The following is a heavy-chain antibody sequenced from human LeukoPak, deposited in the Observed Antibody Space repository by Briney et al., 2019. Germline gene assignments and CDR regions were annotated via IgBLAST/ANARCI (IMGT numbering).Heavy chain of an antibody. V-gene: IGHV1-2*02. CDR3: ARGPLLLYLRAPDY. CDR1: GYTFTGYY. Sequence: GASVKVSCKAPGYTFTGYYMHWVRQAPGQGLEWMGWINPNSGGTNYAQKFQGRVTMTRDTSISTAYMELSRLTSDDTAVYYCARGPLLLYLRAPDYWGQGTLVTVSS. D-gene: IGHD1-26*01. CDR2: INPNSGGT. J-gene: IGHJ4*02.